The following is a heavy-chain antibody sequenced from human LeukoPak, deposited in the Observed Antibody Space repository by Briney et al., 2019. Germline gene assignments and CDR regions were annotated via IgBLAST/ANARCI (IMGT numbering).Heavy chain of an antibody. V-gene: IGHV1-46*01. D-gene: IGHD6-19*01. J-gene: IGHJ4*02. CDR3: AREKGYSSGDLDY. CDR1: GYTFTNYN. CDR2: VNPSSGST. Sequence: ASVKVSCKASGYTFTNYNMHWVRQAPGQGLEWMGIVNPSSGSTTYVQKFQGRVTMTRDMPTSTVYMELTSLRAEDTAVYYCAREKGYSSGDLDYWGQGTLVTVSS.